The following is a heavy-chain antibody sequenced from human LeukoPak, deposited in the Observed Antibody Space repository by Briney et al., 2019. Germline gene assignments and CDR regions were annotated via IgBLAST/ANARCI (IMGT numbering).Heavy chain of an antibody. CDR2: INQDGSEE. V-gene: IGHV3-7*01. J-gene: IGHJ4*02. CDR1: GFTFRTYW. Sequence: PGGSLRLSCAASGFTFRTYWMSWIRQAPGKGPEWVADINQDGSEEYYVQSVKGRFTVSRDNAQNAVFLQMTNLRADDTAVYYCARDSEFDYYDEGYFDYWGQGTLVTVSS. CDR3: ARDSEFDYYDEGYFDY. D-gene: IGHD3-22*01.